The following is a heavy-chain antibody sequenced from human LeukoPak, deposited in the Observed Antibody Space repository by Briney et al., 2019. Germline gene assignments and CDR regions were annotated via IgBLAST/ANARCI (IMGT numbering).Heavy chain of an antibody. J-gene: IGHJ4*02. D-gene: IGHD4-23*01. Sequence: PGGSLRPSCAASGFTFSSYWMSWVRQAPGKGLMWVSQINSDGSATSCADPVKGRFTISRDNAKNTLYLQMNSLRVEDTAVYYCARGRPHGNDYWGQGTLVTVSS. V-gene: IGHV3-74*01. CDR3: ARGRPHGNDY. CDR1: GFTFSSYW. CDR2: INSDGSAT.